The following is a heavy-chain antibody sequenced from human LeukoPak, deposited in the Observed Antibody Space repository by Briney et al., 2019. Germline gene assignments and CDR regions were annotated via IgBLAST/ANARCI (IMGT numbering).Heavy chain of an antibody. D-gene: IGHD3-22*01. CDR3: ARHTDTYYYDSSGLY. V-gene: IGHV4-39*01. CDR2: IYYSGST. J-gene: IGHJ4*02. CDR1: GGSISSTSYY. Sequence: SETLSLTCTVSGGSISSTSYYWGWIRQPPGKGLEWIGSIYYSGSTYYNPSLKSRVIISVDTSNNQFSLKLSSVTAADTAVYYCARHTDTYYYDSSGLYWGQGTLVTVSS.